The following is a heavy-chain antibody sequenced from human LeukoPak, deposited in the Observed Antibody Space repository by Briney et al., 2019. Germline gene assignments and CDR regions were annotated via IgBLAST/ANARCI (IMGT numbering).Heavy chain of an antibody. J-gene: IGHJ4*02. Sequence: GGSLRLSCAASGFAFSSYSMNWVRQAPGKGLEWLSYSSSGSSTIYYADSVKGRFTTSKDNAKNSLYLQMNSLRGEDTAVYYCTRDRSRAEDDWGQGTLVTVSS. D-gene: IGHD1-14*01. CDR3: TRDRSRAEDD. CDR1: GFAFSSYS. V-gene: IGHV3-48*01. CDR2: SSSGSSTI.